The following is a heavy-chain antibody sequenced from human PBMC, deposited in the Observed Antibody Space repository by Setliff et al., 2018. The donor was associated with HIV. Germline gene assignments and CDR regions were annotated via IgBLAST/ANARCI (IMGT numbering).Heavy chain of an antibody. CDR1: GGSFSGYY. D-gene: IGHD6-19*01. V-gene: IGHV4-34*01. CDR3: ARRRSSGWYNYFDY. J-gene: IGHJ4*02. CDR2: INHSGST. Sequence: SETLSLTCAVYGGSFSGYYWSWIRQPPGKGLEWIGEINHSGSTNYNPSLKRRVTISVDKSKNQFSLKLRSVAAADTAVYYCARRRSSGWYNYFDYWGQGTLVTVSS.